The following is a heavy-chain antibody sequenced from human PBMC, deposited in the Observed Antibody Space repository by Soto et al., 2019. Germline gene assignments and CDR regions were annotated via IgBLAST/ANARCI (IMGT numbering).Heavy chain of an antibody. J-gene: IGHJ6*02. CDR3: ARGYSSSNYYYYGMDV. D-gene: IGHD6-6*01. CDR1: GFTFSSYW. CDR2: IKQDGSEK. V-gene: IGHV3-7*03. Sequence: EVQLVESGGGLVQPGGSLRLSCAASGFTFSSYWMSWVRQAPGKGLEWVANIKQDGSEKYYVDSVKGRFTISRDTAKNSLYLQMNSLRAEDTAVYYCARGYSSSNYYYYGMDVWGQGTTVTVSS.